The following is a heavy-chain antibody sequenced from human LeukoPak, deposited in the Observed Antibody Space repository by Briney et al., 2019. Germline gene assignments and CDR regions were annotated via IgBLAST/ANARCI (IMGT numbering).Heavy chain of an antibody. CDR2: ISYDGSNK. V-gene: IGHV3-30*03. D-gene: IGHD3-22*01. J-gene: IGHJ3*02. CDR1: GFTFSSYG. CDR3: AREPYYDSSGYYGDAFDI. Sequence: GGSLRLSCAASGFTFSSYGMHWVRQAPGKGLEWVAVISYDGSNKYYADSVKGRFTISRDNSKNTLYLQMNSLRAEDTAVYYCAREPYYDSSGYYGDAFDIWGQGTMVTVSS.